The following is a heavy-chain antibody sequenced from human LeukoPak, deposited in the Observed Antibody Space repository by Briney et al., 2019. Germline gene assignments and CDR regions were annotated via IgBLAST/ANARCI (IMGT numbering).Heavy chain of an antibody. V-gene: IGHV3-74*01. D-gene: IGHD6-13*01. Sequence: GGSLRLSCAASGFTFSNYWMHWVRQAPGKGLAWVSRINTDGSSTTYADSVKGRFTISRDNAKNTLYLQMNSPRAEDTAVYFCVRVPGSNWFYYFDYWGQGALVTVSS. CDR2: INTDGSST. CDR3: VRVPGSNWFYYFDY. J-gene: IGHJ4*02. CDR1: GFTFSNYW.